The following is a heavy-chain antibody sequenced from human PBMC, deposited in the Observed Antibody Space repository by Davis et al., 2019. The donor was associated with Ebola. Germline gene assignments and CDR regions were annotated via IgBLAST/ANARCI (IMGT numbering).Heavy chain of an antibody. CDR3: ARQMYSGYSNFDN. V-gene: IGHV4-39*01. CDR2: IYYSGST. J-gene: IGHJ4*02. CDR1: GGSTSSSDHY. Sequence: PSETLSLTCTVSGGSTSSSDHYWGWVRQPPGKGLEWIGSIYYSGSTYYNPSLDSRTTISVDTSKNQFSLRLTSVTAADTAVYYCARQMYSGYSNFDNWGQGTLVTVSS. D-gene: IGHD3-9*01.